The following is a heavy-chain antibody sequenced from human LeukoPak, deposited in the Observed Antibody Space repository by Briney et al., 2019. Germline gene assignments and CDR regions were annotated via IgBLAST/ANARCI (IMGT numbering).Heavy chain of an antibody. Sequence: GGSLRLSCAASGFTFDDYAMHWVRQAPGKGLEWVSGINWNSGGIGYADSVKGRFTISRDNAKNSLYLQMNSLRAEDTALYHCAKDFRETGTTSGYFDYWGQGTLVTVSS. CDR3: AKDFRETGTTSGYFDY. CDR2: INWNSGGI. D-gene: IGHD1-1*01. J-gene: IGHJ4*02. V-gene: IGHV3-9*01. CDR1: GFTFDDYA.